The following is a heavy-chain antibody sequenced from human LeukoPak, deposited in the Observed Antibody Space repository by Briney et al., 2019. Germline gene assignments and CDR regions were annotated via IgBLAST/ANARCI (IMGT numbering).Heavy chain of an antibody. V-gene: IGHV4-30-2*01. D-gene: IGHD3-10*01. J-gene: IGHJ5*02. CDR2: IYHSGST. CDR1: GGSISSGGYY. CDR3: ARGPYYYGSGSRSSWFDP. Sequence: PSQTLSLTCTVSGGSISSGGYYWSWIRQPPGKGLEWIGYIYHSGSTYYNPSLKSRVTISVDRSKNQFSLKLSSVTAADTAVYYCARGPYYYGSGSRSSWFDPWGQGTLVTVSS.